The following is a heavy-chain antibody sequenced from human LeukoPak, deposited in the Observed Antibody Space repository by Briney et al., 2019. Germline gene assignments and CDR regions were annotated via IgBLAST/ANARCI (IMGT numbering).Heavy chain of an antibody. CDR3: ARDPTTLYYYDSSGYLRAFDI. J-gene: IGHJ3*02. V-gene: IGHV1-18*01. D-gene: IGHD3-22*01. Sequence: WASVKGSCKASGYTFTSYGISWVRQAPGQGLEWMGWICAYNVNTNYAQKLQGRVTMTTDTSTSTAYMELRSLRSDDTAVYYCARDPTTLYYYDSSGYLRAFDIWGQGTMVTVSS. CDR1: GYTFTSYG. CDR2: ICAYNVNT.